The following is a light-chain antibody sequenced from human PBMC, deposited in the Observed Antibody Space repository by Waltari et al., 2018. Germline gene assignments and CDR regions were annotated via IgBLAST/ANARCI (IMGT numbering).Light chain of an antibody. V-gene: IGLV2-23*01. CDR3: CSYAGSSAPRV. CDR1: SSDVGSYNL. CDR2: EGS. Sequence: QSALTQPASVSGSPGQSITISCTGSSSDVGSYNLVSWYQQHPGKAPKLMIYEGSKRPSGVSDRFFVFKAENTASLTISGLQAEDAAHYYCCSYAGSSAPRVFGGGTKLTVL. J-gene: IGLJ3*02.